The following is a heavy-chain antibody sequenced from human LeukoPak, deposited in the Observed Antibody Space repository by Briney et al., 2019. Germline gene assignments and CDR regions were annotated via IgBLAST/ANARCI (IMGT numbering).Heavy chain of an antibody. CDR1: GFTFTSYG. Sequence: PGGSLRLSCAASGFTFTSYGMHWVRQAPGKGLEWVALISSDGNNKYYADSVKGRFPISRDNSKNTLYLQMNGLRAEDTAVYYCARIGYSISWSGDYWGQGSLVTVSS. J-gene: IGHJ4*02. D-gene: IGHD6-13*01. CDR3: ARIGYSISWSGDY. V-gene: IGHV3-30*03. CDR2: ISSDGNNK.